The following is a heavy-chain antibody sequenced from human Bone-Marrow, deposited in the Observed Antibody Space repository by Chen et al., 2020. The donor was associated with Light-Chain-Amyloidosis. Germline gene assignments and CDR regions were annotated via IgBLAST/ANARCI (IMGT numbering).Heavy chain of an antibody. CDR3: ARGSRITTFGVSYPFDAFDI. CDR2: IYYSGST. Sequence: QVQLQESGPGLVKPSETLSLTCTVSGGSISSYYWSWIRQPPGKGLEWIGYIYYSGSTNYNPSLKSRVTISVDTSKNQFSLKLSSVTAADTAVYYCARGSRITTFGVSYPFDAFDIWGQGTMVTVSS. V-gene: IGHV4-59*01. J-gene: IGHJ3*02. CDR1: GGSISSYY. D-gene: IGHD3-3*01.